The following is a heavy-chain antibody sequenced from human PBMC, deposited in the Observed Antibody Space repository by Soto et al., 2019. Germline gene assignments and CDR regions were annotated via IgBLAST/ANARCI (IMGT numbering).Heavy chain of an antibody. D-gene: IGHD5-12*01. CDR3: QRWLQLRHESDAFDI. CDR2: VYNSGST. Sequence: SETLSLTCTVFGGSISSYYWSWVRRPPGKGLEWIGYVYNSGSTTYSPSFKSRVTISVDTSKNQFFLKLTSVTAADTAVYYCQRWLQLRHESDAFDIWGQGTMVTVSS. V-gene: IGHV4-59*12. CDR1: GGSISSYY. J-gene: IGHJ3*02.